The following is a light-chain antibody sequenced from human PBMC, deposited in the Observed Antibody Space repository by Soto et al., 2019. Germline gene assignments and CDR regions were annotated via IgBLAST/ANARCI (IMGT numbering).Light chain of an antibody. Sequence: EIVMTQSPATLSVSPGERATLSCRASQSVISNLGWYQQKPGQAPRLLIYGASTRATGIPARFSGRGSGTEFTLTIRSLQSEDFAVYYCQQYNDWPITFGPGTKVDIK. J-gene: IGKJ3*01. CDR3: QQYNDWPIT. V-gene: IGKV3-15*01. CDR2: GAS. CDR1: QSVISN.